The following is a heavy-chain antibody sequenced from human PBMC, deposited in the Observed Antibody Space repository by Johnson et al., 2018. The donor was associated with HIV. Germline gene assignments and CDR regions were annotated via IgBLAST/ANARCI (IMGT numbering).Heavy chain of an antibody. V-gene: IGHV3-15*01. J-gene: IGHJ3*02. CDR3: AKEKNGYHWTFDI. CDR1: GFIFSDAW. Sequence: VQLVESGGGLVEPGGSLRLSCAASGFIFSDAWMNWLRQAPGKGLEWVGRIKSKTDGGTKDYAAPVKGRFTISRDNSKNTLYLQMNSLRAEDTAVYYCAKEKNGYHWTFDIWGQGTMVTVSS. CDR2: IKSKTDGGTK. D-gene: IGHD5-24*01.